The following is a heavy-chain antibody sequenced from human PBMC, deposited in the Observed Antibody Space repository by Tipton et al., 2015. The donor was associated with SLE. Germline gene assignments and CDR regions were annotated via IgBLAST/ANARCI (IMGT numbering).Heavy chain of an antibody. V-gene: IGHV4-38-2*01. CDR1: GYSISSGYY. CDR2: IYHSGST. Sequence: TLSLTCAVSGYSISSGYYWGWIRQPPGKGLEWIGSIYHSGSTYYNPSLKSRVTISVDTSKNQFSLKLSSVTAADTAVYYCARSSRDAFDIWGQGTMVTVSS. D-gene: IGHD3-10*01. J-gene: IGHJ3*02. CDR3: ARSSRDAFDI.